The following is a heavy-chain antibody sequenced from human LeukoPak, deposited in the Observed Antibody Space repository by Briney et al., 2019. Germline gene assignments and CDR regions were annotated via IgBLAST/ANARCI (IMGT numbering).Heavy chain of an antibody. J-gene: IGHJ6*03. CDR2: MNPNSGNT. Sequence: GASVKVSCKASGYTFTSYDINWVRQATGQGLEWMGWMNPNSGNTGYAQKFQGRVTMTRNTSISTAYMELSSLRSEDTAVYYCARGLDSSSWYGYYYYYMDVWGKGTPVTVSS. D-gene: IGHD6-13*01. V-gene: IGHV1-8*01. CDR1: GYTFTSYD. CDR3: ARGLDSSSWYGYYYYYMDV.